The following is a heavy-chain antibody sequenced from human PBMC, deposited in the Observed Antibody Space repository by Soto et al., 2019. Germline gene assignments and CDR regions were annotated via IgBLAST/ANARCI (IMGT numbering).Heavy chain of an antibody. V-gene: IGHV1-69*13. CDR2: SIPIFGTA. D-gene: IGHD5-12*01. J-gene: IGHJ6*02. CDR1: GGTFNNYP. Sequence: ASVKVSGKASGGTFNNYPITWVRQAPGEGLEWMGGSIPIFGTANYAQKFQGRVTISVDESTSTAYMELSSLRSEDTAVYYCARGRGYSGYDHYYCFDMDVWGQGTTVTVSS. CDR3: ARGRGYSGYDHYYCFDMDV.